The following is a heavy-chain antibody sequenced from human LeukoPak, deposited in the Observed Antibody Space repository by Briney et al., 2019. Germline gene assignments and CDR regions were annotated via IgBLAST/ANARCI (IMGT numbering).Heavy chain of an antibody. J-gene: IGHJ3*02. CDR1: GGSISSYY. Sequence: SETLTLTCTVSGGSISSYYWSWVRQPAGKGLEWIGRIYTSGSTNYNPSLKSRVTMSVDTSKNQFSLKLSSVTAADTAVYYCASSSGWYGDAFDIWGQGTMVTVSS. D-gene: IGHD6-19*01. CDR3: ASSSGWYGDAFDI. V-gene: IGHV4-4*07. CDR2: IYTSGST.